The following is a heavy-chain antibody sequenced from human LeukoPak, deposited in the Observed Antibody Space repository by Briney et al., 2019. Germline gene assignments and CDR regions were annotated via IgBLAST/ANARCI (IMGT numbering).Heavy chain of an antibody. CDR3: ARGPYYCDSSGFDY. CDR1: GFTFSSYA. Sequence: GGSLRLSCAASGFTFSSYAMHWVRQAPGKGLEWVAVISYDGSNKYYADSVKGRFTISRDNSKNTLYLQMNSLRAEDTAVYYCARGPYYCDSSGFDYWGQGTLVTVSS. J-gene: IGHJ4*02. V-gene: IGHV3-30-3*01. CDR2: ISYDGSNK. D-gene: IGHD3-22*01.